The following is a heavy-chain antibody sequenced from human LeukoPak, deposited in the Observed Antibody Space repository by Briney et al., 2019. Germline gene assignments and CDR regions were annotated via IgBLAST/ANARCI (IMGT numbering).Heavy chain of an antibody. CDR1: GYTFTGYY. V-gene: IGHV1-2*02. CDR2: INPNSGGT. CDR3: AVSLTIVAMPAYGY. Sequence: ASVKVSCKASGYTFTGYYMHWARQAPGQGLEWMGWINPNSGGTNYAQRFQGRVTMTRDTSISTVYMELSRLRSDDTAVYYCAVSLTIVAMPAYGYWGQGSLVTVSS. J-gene: IGHJ4*02. D-gene: IGHD3-3*01.